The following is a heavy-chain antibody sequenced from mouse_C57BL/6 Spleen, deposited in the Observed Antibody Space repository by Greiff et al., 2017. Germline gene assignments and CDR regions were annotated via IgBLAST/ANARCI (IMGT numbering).Heavy chain of an antibody. CDR3: AREGFITTVVASYAMDD. D-gene: IGHD1-1*01. CDR1: GYTFTSYW. J-gene: IGHJ4*01. CDR2: INPSSGYT. Sequence: VQLQQSGAELAKPGASVKLSCKASGYTFTSYWMHWVKQRPGQGLEWIGYINPSSGYTKYNQKFKDKATLTADKSSSTAYMQLSSLTYEDSAVXFCAREGFITTVVASYAMDDWGQGTSVTVSS. V-gene: IGHV1-7*01.